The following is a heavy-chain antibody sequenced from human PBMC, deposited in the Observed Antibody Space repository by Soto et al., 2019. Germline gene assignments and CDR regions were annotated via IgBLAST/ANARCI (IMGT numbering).Heavy chain of an antibody. Sequence: EVQLVESGGGLVQPGGSLRLSCAASGFTFSSYWMHWVRQAPGKGLVWVSRINSDGSSTRYADSVKGRFTISRDNAKNTLYLQMNSLSAEDTAVYYCARYIFYYYYMDVWGKGTTVTVSS. V-gene: IGHV3-74*01. CDR1: GFTFSSYW. CDR3: ARYIFYYYYMDV. J-gene: IGHJ6*03. D-gene: IGHD3-3*02. CDR2: INSDGSST.